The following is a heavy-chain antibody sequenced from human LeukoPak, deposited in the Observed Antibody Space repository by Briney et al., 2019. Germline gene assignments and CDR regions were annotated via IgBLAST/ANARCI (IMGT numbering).Heavy chain of an antibody. CDR1: GFTFSSYA. J-gene: IGHJ4*02. D-gene: IGHD1-26*01. CDR3: ARSSGSYAVYYYFDY. Sequence: PGGSLRLSCAASGFTFSSYAMHWVRQAPGKGLEWVAVISYDGSNKYYADSVKGRFTISRENSKNTLYLQMNRLRAEDTAVYYCARSSGSYAVYYYFDYWGQGTLVTVSS. V-gene: IGHV3-30-3*01. CDR2: ISYDGSNK.